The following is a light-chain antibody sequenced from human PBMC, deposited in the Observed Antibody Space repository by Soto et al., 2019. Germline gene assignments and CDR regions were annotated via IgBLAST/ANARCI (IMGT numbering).Light chain of an antibody. CDR2: GAS. CDR1: QTISSNF. Sequence: EIVLTQSPGTLSLSPGDRATLSCRASQTISSNFLAWYQQRPGQAPRLLIYGASFRATGIPDRFSGSGSGTEFTLTISRLEPEDFAVYSCQQYGRSPPGFTCGPGTKVAIK. J-gene: IGKJ3*01. V-gene: IGKV3-20*01. CDR3: QQYGRSPPGFT.